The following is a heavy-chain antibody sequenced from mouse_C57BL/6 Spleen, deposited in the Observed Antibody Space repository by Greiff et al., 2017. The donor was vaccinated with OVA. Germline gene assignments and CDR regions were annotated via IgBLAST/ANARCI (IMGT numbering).Heavy chain of an antibody. V-gene: IGHV2-3*01. D-gene: IGHD6-1*01. J-gene: IGHJ3*01. CDR3: AKQRRSWPGHFAY. Sequence: QVQLKESGPGLVAPSQSLSITCTVSGFSLTSYGVSWVRQPPGKGLEWLGVICGDGSTTYYSALISRLSISKENSKSQVFFKLHSLHTDDTATDDYAKQRRSWPGHFAYWGQGTLVTVSA. CDR1: GFSLTSYG. CDR2: ICGDGST.